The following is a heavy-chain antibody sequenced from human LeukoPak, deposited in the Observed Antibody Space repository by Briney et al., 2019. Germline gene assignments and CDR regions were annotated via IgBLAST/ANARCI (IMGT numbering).Heavy chain of an antibody. CDR1: GFTFSSYA. Sequence: PGGSLRLSCAASGFTFSSYAMSWVRQAPGKGLEWVSGTSGSGSSTYNADSMKGRFTISRDNSKNTLFLQMNSLRAEDTAAYYCAKVLASGWYYFGHWGQGTLVTVSS. V-gene: IGHV3-23*01. CDR2: TSGSGSST. J-gene: IGHJ4*02. D-gene: IGHD6-19*01. CDR3: AKVLASGWYYFGH.